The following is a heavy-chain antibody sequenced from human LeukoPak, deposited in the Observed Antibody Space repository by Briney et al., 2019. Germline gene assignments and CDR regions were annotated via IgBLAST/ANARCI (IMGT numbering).Heavy chain of an antibody. V-gene: IGHV3-48*03. Sequence: GGSLRLSCAASGFTFSSYEMNWVRQAPGKGLEWVSYISSSGSTIYYADSVKGRFTISRDNSKNTLYLQMNSLRAEDTAVYYCAKVYSAGWYPGYFDYWGQGTLVTVSS. D-gene: IGHD6-19*01. J-gene: IGHJ4*02. CDR3: AKVYSAGWYPGYFDY. CDR2: ISSSGSTI. CDR1: GFTFSSYE.